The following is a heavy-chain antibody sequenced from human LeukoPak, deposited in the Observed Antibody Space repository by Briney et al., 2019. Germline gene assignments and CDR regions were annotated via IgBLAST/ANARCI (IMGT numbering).Heavy chain of an antibody. CDR2: MNPTSGTA. CDR3: ARDLMTTPTWDFDY. D-gene: IGHD3-16*01. J-gene: IGHJ4*02. CDR1: GYTFTVYY. V-gene: IGHV1-2*02. Sequence: ASVSVFFKGSGYTFTVYYMHWVRQAPGQGLEWMVCMNPTSGTANYAKKFQGMVTVTTGTSIRTAYKELSRLAADDTAVYSCARDLMTTPTWDFDYWGQGTLVTVAS.